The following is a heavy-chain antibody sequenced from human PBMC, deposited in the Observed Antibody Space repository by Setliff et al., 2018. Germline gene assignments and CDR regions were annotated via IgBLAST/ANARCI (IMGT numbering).Heavy chain of an antibody. V-gene: IGHV1-8*02. CDR3: ASSSGGNYEAYFDY. D-gene: IGHD2-15*01. J-gene: IGHJ4*02. Sequence: WASVKVSCKASGYTFTSYAMNWVRQAPGQGLEWMGGIIPILGNTGYAQKFQGRVTMTRNTSISTAYMELSSLSPEDTALYYCASSSGGNYEAYFDYWGQGTLVTVSS. CDR1: GYTFTSYA. CDR2: IIPILGNT.